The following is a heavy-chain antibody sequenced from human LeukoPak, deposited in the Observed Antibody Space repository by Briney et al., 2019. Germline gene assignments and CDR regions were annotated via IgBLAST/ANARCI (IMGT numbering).Heavy chain of an antibody. V-gene: IGHV1-18*01. CDR1: GYTFTIYG. D-gene: IGHD6-13*01. Sequence: GASVKLSCKSSGYTFTIYGGSWVRHAPRQGLGWRGWISAYNGNTNYAQNLQGRVTMTTDTSTRTAYMVLRSLRSDPPAVYSCFPVPAAGPPANWFARWGQGTLVTVPS. CDR2: ISAYNGNT. J-gene: IGHJ5*02. CDR3: FPVPAAGPPANWFAR.